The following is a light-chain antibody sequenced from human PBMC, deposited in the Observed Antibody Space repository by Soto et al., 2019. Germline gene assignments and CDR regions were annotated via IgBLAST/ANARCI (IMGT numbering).Light chain of an antibody. CDR1: QDISDH. J-gene: IGKJ1*01. V-gene: IGKV1-27*01. CDR2: EAS. CDR3: QMYYIPPQT. Sequence: IQMTKSPSSMSPDVGDRVTITCRASQDISDHLGWYQYKPGKVHKLLIYEASTLHSGVQSRFSGGGSGTDFTITISSLQHEDVATYYCQMYYIPPQTFGQGTRVEL.